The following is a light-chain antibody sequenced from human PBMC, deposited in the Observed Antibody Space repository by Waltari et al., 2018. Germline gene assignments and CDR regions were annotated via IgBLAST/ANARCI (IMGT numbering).Light chain of an antibody. CDR2: WAS. V-gene: IGKV4-1*01. J-gene: IGKJ4*01. Sequence: DIVMTQSPESLAVSLGERATINCKSSESVLYSRNNKDHLAWCQQKPGQRPKLLIYWASTRGSGVPDRFSGSGSETEFTLTINSLQAEDVAVYYCQQYYNTPLTFGGGTKVEIK. CDR3: QQYYNTPLT. CDR1: ESVLYSRNNKDH.